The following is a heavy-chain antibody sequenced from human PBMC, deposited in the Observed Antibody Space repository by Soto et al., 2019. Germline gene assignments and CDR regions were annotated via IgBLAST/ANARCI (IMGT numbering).Heavy chain of an antibody. CDR2: ISENGSNT. J-gene: IGHJ6*01. V-gene: IGHV3-23*01. D-gene: IGHD3-3*01. CDR3: AKDRAMIFGVASNYGMEV. Sequence: EVQLLESGGGLVQPGGSLILSCAASGFKFRSYAMAWVRQAPGKGLEWVSGISENGSNTNYADSVRCRFTISRNNSGKTLDLLMGRLRAEDTAIYYCAKDRAMIFGVASNYGMEVWGQGNKVSVSS. CDR1: GFKFRSYA.